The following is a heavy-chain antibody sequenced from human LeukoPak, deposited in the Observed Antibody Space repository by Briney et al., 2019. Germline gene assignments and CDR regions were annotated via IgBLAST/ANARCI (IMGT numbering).Heavy chain of an antibody. CDR3: AKDRLGDYYGSGSYYTNYFDY. J-gene: IGHJ4*02. CDR2: ISYDGSNK. CDR1: GFTFSSYA. V-gene: IGHV3-30*04. D-gene: IGHD3-10*01. Sequence: GRSLRLSCAASGFTFSSYAMHWVRQAPGKGLEWVAVISYDGSNKYYADSVKGRFTISRDNSKNPLYLQMNSLRGEDTAVYYCAKDRLGDYYGSGSYYTNYFDYWGQGTLVTVSS.